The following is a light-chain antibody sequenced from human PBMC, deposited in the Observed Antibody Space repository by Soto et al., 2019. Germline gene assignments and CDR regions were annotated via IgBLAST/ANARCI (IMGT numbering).Light chain of an antibody. J-gene: IGKJ2*01. V-gene: IGKV1-5*03. CDR3: KQYNSLYT. CDR2: EAS. Sequence: DIPMTQSPSTLSASVGDRVTITCRASHSISSWLAWYQQKPGKAPQLLIYEASSLESGLPSWFSSSGSGTVFTLTISILPPDDVAAYYYKQYNSLYTFGKGTKVEIK. CDR1: HSISSW.